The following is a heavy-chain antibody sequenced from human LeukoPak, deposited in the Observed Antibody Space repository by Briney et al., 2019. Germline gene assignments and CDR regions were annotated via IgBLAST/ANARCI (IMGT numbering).Heavy chain of an antibody. CDR1: GGSISSSSYY. J-gene: IGHJ4*02. CDR2: IYHSGST. V-gene: IGHV4-39*01. D-gene: IGHD1-26*01. Sequence: SETLSLTCSVSGGSISSSSYYWGWIRQPPGKGLEWIGSIYHSGSTHYNPSLKSRVTTSVGTSKNQFSLKLSSVTAADTAVYYCARQRYSGSYEFDYWGQGTLVTVSS. CDR3: ARQRYSGSYEFDY.